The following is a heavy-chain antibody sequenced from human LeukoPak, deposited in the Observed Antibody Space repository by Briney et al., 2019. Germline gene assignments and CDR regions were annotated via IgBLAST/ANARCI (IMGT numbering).Heavy chain of an antibody. J-gene: IGHJ6*02. D-gene: IGHD2-2*01. CDR1: GGSFSGYY. Sequence: SETLSLTCAVYGGSFSGYYWSWIRQPPGKGLEWIGEINHSGSTNYNPSLKSRVTISVDTSKNQFSLKLSSVTAADTAVYYCARAGIVVVPAASFPYYYYGMDVWGQGTSVTVSS. CDR2: INHSGST. CDR3: ARAGIVVVPAASFPYYYYGMDV. V-gene: IGHV4-34*01.